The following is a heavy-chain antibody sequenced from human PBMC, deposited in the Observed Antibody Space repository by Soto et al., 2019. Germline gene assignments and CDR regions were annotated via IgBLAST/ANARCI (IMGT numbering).Heavy chain of an antibody. CDR1: GGSISNYY. V-gene: IGHV4-59*08. Sequence: SETLSLTCTVSGGSISNYYWSWIRQPPGKGLEWIGYIYYSGSTNYNPSLKSRVSISLGTSKNQFSLRLSSVTAADTAVYYCARHSRAVGYYGMDVWGQGTTVTVSS. CDR2: IYYSGST. D-gene: IGHD2-15*01. CDR3: ARHSRAVGYYGMDV. J-gene: IGHJ6*02.